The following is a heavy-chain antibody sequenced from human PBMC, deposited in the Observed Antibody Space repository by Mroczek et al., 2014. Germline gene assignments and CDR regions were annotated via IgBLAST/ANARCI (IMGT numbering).Heavy chain of an antibody. V-gene: IGHV1-2*02. CDR1: GYTFTDYY. D-gene: IGHD5-24*01. CDR2: INPDTGDT. Sequence: VQLVESGAEVKKPGASVRVSCKASGYTFTDYYLHWVRQAPGQGLEWMGWINPDTGDTNNAQKFQGRVTMTRDTSISTAYMELSRLRSDDTAVYYCARDSTIRTVGYYYYMDVWGKGTTVTVSS. J-gene: IGHJ6*03. CDR3: ARDSTIRTVGYYYYMDV.